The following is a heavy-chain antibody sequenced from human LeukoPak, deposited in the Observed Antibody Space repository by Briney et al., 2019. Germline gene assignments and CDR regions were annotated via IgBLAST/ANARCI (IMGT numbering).Heavy chain of an antibody. V-gene: IGHV3-30-3*01. CDR2: ISYDGSNK. J-gene: IGHJ4*02. CDR1: GFTFSSYA. CDR3: ARDMDTMVRGIFSH. Sequence: GGSLRLSCAASGFTFSSYAMHWVRQAPGKGLEWVAVISYDGSNKYYADSVKGRFTTSRDNSKNTLYLQMNSLRAEDTAVYYCARDMDTMVRGIFSHWGQGTLVTVSS. D-gene: IGHD3-10*01.